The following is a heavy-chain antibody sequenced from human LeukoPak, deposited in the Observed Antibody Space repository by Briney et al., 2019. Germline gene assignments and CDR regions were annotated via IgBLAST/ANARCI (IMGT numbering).Heavy chain of an antibody. J-gene: IGHJ4*02. V-gene: IGHV4-34*01. D-gene: IGHD3-3*01. CDR2: INHTGST. Sequence: PSETLSLTCAVSGGSFSGYYWSWIRQPPGKGLEWVGEINHTGSTNYTPPLKSRVTISVDTSKNQFSLKLCSVTAADTALCSSAGGRVTIFGVPLGVVFAYWGQGTLVTVSS. CDR1: GGSFSGYY. CDR3: AGGRVTIFGVPLGVVFAY.